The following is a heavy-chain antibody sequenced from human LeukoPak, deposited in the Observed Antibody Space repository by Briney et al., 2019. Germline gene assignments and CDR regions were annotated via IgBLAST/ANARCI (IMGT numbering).Heavy chain of an antibody. J-gene: IGHJ5*02. Sequence: ASVKVSCKASGYTITSYYMHWVRQAPGQGLEWMGVIGPSGGTTSYAQKFQGRVTLTRDTSTSTVYMELSSLRSEDTAVYYCARDSDGPWDPWGQRTLVTVSS. CDR3: ARDSDGPWDP. CDR1: GYTITSYY. V-gene: IGHV1-46*01. CDR2: IGPSGGTT.